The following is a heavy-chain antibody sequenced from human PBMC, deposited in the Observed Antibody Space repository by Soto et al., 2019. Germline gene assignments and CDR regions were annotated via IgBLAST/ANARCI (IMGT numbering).Heavy chain of an antibody. J-gene: IGHJ4*02. Sequence: GGSLRLSCAASGFTFDDYAMHWVRQAPGKGLEWVSGISWNSGSIGYADSVKGRFTISRDNAKNCLYLQMNSLRAEDTALYYCAKVGPLLLWFGELLFRGQGTLVTVSS. D-gene: IGHD3-10*01. CDR3: AKVGPLLLWFGELLF. CDR2: ISWNSGSI. V-gene: IGHV3-9*01. CDR1: GFTFDDYA.